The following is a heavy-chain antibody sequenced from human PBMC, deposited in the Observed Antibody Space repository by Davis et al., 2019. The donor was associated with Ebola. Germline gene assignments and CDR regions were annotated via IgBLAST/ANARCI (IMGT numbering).Heavy chain of an antibody. Sequence: ASVKVSCKASGYTFTGYYMHWVRQAPGQGLEWMGWINPNSGGTNYAQKFQGRVTMTRDTSISTAYMELSRLRSDDTAVYYCARQRTLPYNWFDPWGQGTLVTVSS. V-gene: IGHV1-2*02. CDR2: INPNSGGT. J-gene: IGHJ5*02. CDR3: ARQRTLPYNWFDP. D-gene: IGHD3/OR15-3a*01. CDR1: GYTFTGYY.